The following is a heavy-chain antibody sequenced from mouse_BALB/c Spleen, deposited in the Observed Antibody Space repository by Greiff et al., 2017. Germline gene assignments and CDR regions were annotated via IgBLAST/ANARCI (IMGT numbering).Heavy chain of an antibody. CDR1: GYAFSSCW. J-gene: IGHJ3*01. Sequence: VQLQQSGAELVRPGSSVKISCKASGYAFSSCWMNWVKQRPGQGLEWIGQIYPGDGDTNYNGKFKGKATLTADKSSSTAYMQLSSLTSEDSAVYFCARATTGGFAYWGQGTLVTVSA. CDR3: ARATTGGFAY. D-gene: IGHD1-1*01. CDR2: IYPGDGDT. V-gene: IGHV1-80*01.